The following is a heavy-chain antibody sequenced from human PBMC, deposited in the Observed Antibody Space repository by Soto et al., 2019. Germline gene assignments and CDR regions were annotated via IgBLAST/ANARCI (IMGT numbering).Heavy chain of an antibody. D-gene: IGHD5-18*01. CDR1: GGSFSGYY. CDR2: INHSGST. V-gene: IGHV4-34*01. Sequence: QVQLQQWGAGLLKPSETLSLTCAVYGGSFSGYYWSWIRQPPGKGLEWIGEINHSGSTNYNPSLKSRVTISVDTSKNQFSLKLSSVTAADTAVYYCAAGPHSYGARGLFDYWGQGTLVTVSS. J-gene: IGHJ4*02. CDR3: AAGPHSYGARGLFDY.